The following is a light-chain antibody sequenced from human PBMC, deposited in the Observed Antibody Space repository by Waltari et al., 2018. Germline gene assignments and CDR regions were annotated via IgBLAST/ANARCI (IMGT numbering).Light chain of an antibody. CDR3: QQRFNWPPLT. CDR1: QSVSSY. V-gene: IGKV3-11*01. Sequence: EIVLTQSPATLSLSPGERATLSCRASQSVSSYLAWYQQKPGQAPRLLIYDASNRATGVPARFSGSGSGTDFILTISSLEPEDFAVYYCQQRFNWPPLTFGQGTKVEI. J-gene: IGKJ1*01. CDR2: DAS.